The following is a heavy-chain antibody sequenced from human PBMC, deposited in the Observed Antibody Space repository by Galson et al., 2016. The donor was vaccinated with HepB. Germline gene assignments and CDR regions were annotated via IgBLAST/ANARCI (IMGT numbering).Heavy chain of an antibody. Sequence: SLRLSCAASGFTLSIYNMYWVRQTPGKGLEYVSNFGESGGSPSYADSVRDRSTVSRDNSKNSLSLHMSSLRTEDTAVYYCVAWGPRLIWGQGTLVTVSS. J-gene: IGHJ4*02. CDR1: GFTLSIYN. V-gene: IGHV3-64D*06. CDR2: FGESGGSP. CDR3: VAWGPRLI. D-gene: IGHD3-16*01.